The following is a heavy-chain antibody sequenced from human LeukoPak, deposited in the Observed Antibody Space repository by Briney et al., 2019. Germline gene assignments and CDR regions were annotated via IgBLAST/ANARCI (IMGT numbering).Heavy chain of an antibody. CDR1: GFNFSDYY. D-gene: IGHD3-10*01. Sequence: GGSLRLSCVASGFNFSDYYMNWIRQSPGKGLEWISYISSSGDITYYADSVKGRFTISRDNAKNSLYLQMNSLRAEDTAVYYCAMTHSGDYYYYGMDVWGQGTTVTVSS. CDR2: ISSSGDIT. V-gene: IGHV3-11*01. CDR3: AMTHSGDYYYYGMDV. J-gene: IGHJ6*02.